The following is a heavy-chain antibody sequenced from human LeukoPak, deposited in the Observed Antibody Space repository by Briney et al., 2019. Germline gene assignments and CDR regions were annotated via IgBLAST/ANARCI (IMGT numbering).Heavy chain of an antibody. D-gene: IGHD2-8*02. V-gene: IGHV1-18*01. CDR2: ISAYNGNT. CDR3: ARWVVYAKTLDY. CDR1: GYTFTSYG. Sequence: ASVKVSCKASGYTFTSYGISWVRQATGQGLEWMGWISAYNGNTNYAQKLQGRVTMTTDTSTSTAYMELRSLRSDDTAVYYCARWVVYAKTLDYWGQGTLVTVSS. J-gene: IGHJ4*02.